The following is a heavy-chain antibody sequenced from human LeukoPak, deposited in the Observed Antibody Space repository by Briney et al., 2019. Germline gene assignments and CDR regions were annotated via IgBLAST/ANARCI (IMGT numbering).Heavy chain of an antibody. J-gene: IGHJ4*02. CDR3: ARGPSGYHNT. D-gene: IGHD5-12*01. V-gene: IGHV3-23*01. CDR1: GFNFGSYS. CDR2: ISADSATT. Sequence: GGSLRLSCAASGFNFGSYSMTWVRQAPGKGLEWVSVISADSATTFYADSVKGRFTISRDNAKNTVFLQMSSLRAEDTAVYYCARGPSGYHNTGGQGTLVTVSS.